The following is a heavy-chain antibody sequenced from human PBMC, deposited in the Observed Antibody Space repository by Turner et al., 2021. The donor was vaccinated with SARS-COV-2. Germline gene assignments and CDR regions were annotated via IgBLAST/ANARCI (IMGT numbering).Heavy chain of an antibody. Sequence: QVQLVPSGAEVRKPGSSVKFSCKASGGTFNHFDFSWVRQAPGQGLEAMGTIITVFGTTNYAQTFQGRVTFSADEVASTVYMEMSGMKSGDTAVYYCARDPSPYYSYNSDNYYFDYWGQGTLVTVSS. D-gene: IGHD3-22*01. CDR3: ARDPSPYYSYNSDNYYFDY. V-gene: IGHV1-69*18. CDR1: GGTFNHFD. CDR2: IITVFGTT. J-gene: IGHJ4*02.